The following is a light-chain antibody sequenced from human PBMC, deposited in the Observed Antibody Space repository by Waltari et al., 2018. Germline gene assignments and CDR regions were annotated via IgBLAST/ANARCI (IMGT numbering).Light chain of an antibody. CDR1: QSVSRA. V-gene: IGKV3-20*01. CDR3: QHYVRLPAT. CDR2: GGT. J-gene: IGKJ1*01. Sequence: EIVLTQSPGTLSLSRGERATLSCRASQSVSRALARYQQKPGQAPSLLIYGGTRATGIPDRFSGSGSGTDFSLTISRLEPEDFAVYYCQHYVRLPATFGQGTKVEI.